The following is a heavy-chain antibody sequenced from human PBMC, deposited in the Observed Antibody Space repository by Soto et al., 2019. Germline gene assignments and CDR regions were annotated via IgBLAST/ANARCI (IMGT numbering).Heavy chain of an antibody. J-gene: IGHJ6*02. V-gene: IGHV1-18*04. Sequence: QVQLVQSGAEVKKPGASVKVSCKASGYTFTSYGISWVRQAPGQGLEWMGWISAYNGNTNYAQKLQGRVTMITDTSTSTAYMELRSLRSDDTAVYYCARDLNVVVPAAMYYYGMDVWGQGTTVTVSS. CDR3: ARDLNVVVPAAMYYYGMDV. D-gene: IGHD2-2*01. CDR1: GYTFTSYG. CDR2: ISAYNGNT.